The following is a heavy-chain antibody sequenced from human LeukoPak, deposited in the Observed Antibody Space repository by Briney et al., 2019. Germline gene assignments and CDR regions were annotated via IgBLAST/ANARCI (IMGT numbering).Heavy chain of an antibody. V-gene: IGHV3-33*06. Sequence: GGSLRLSCAASGFTFSSHGIHWVRQAPGKGLEWVALIWYDGSNKYYADSVKGRFTISRDNSKGTLYLQMNSLRAEDMAVYYCAKGFYDNSASGVFDIWGQGTMVTVSS. CDR3: AKGFYDNSASGVFDI. CDR1: GFTFSSHG. J-gene: IGHJ3*02. CDR2: IWYDGSNK. D-gene: IGHD3-22*01.